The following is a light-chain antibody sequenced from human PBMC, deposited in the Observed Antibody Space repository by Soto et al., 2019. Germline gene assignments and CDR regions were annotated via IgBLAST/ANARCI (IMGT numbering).Light chain of an antibody. CDR3: PKYNSAPYT. CDR1: QGISNY. J-gene: IGKJ2*01. CDR2: AAS. Sequence: DIKMTQSPSSLSASVGDRVTTTCRASQGISNYLAWYQQNPGKVPKLLIYAASTLQSGVPSRFSGSGSGTDFPLAISSLQPEDVATYYCPKYNSAPYTCGQGTKLEIK. V-gene: IGKV1-27*01.